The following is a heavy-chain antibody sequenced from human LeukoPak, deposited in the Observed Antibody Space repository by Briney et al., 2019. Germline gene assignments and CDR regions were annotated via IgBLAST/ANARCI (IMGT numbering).Heavy chain of an antibody. J-gene: IGHJ4*02. D-gene: IGHD5-18*01. CDR1: GYTFTNYW. V-gene: IGHV5-51*01. CDR3: ARPGYSSGSDY. Sequence: GESLKISCKGSGYTFTNYWIHWVRQMPGKGLGWMGIIYPGDSHIRYSPSFQGQVTISADKSISTTYLQWSSLKASDTAMYYCARPGYSSGSDYWGQGTLVTVSS. CDR2: IYPGDSHI.